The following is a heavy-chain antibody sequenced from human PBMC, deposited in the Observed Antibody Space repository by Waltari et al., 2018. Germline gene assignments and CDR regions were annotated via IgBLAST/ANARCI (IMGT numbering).Heavy chain of an antibody. CDR1: AGTFVSYA. V-gene: IGHV1-69*12. Sequence: QVQLVQSGAEVKKPGSAVKAYCTAYAGTFVSYAITWVRKAPGEGIEWMGGIIPIFGTAPNYAQKFQGRLTVTADESTATVYMDLSSLRSDDTAVYYCARRQLGGPFDPWGQGTLVSVSS. D-gene: IGHD3-16*01. CDR2: IIPIFGTAP. CDR3: ARRQLGGPFDP. J-gene: IGHJ5*02.